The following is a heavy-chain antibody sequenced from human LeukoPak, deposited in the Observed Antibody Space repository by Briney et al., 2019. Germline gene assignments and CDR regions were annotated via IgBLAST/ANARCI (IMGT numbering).Heavy chain of an antibody. Sequence: PSETLSLTCTVSGGSISSNTYYWDWIRQPAGKGLEWIGSINYSGRTDYRPSLKSRITMSVDTSKNHFSLKLSSVTAADTAVYYCVRYSVGTMYDSWGQGTLVTVSS. D-gene: IGHD1-7*01. CDR2: INYSGRT. CDR3: VRYSVGTMYDS. V-gene: IGHV4-39*02. CDR1: GGSISSNTYY. J-gene: IGHJ4*02.